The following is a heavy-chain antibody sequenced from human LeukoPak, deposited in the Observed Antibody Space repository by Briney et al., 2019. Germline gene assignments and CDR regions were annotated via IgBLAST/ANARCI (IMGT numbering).Heavy chain of an antibody. CDR2: ISHSGST. J-gene: IGHJ5*02. V-gene: IGHV4-34*01. Sequence: SETLSLTCAVYGGSFSGYYWSWIRQPPGKGLEWIGEISHSGSTNYNPSLKSRVTISVDTSKNQFSLKLSSVTAADTAVYYCARGLHFFSPWFDPWGQGTLVTVSS. D-gene: IGHD2/OR15-2a*01. CDR3: ARGLHFFSPWFDP. CDR1: GGSFSGYY.